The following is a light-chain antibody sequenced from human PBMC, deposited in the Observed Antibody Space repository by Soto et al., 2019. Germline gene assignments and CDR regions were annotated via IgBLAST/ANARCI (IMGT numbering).Light chain of an antibody. J-gene: IGKJ3*01. CDR3: QKYSSVPV. V-gene: IGKV1-27*01. Sequence: DIQMTQSPTSLSASVGDRVTITCRASQGIRNFVAWYQQKPGKAPKLLTYAASTLQSGVPSRFSGSGSGTDFTLPINSLQPEDVATYSCQKYSSVPVFGPGTKVEIK. CDR1: QGIRNF. CDR2: AAS.